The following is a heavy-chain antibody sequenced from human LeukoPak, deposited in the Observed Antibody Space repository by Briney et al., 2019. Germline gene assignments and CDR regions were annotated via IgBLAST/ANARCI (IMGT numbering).Heavy chain of an antibody. CDR1: GYSFTNYW. D-gene: IGHD3-10*01. CDR3: ARQHGSGSYYSRAIDY. J-gene: IGHJ4*02. CDR2: IYPGDSDI. V-gene: IGHV5-51*01. Sequence: GESLKISCKSSGYSFTNYWIGWVRQMPGKGLEWMGIIYPGDSDIRYSPSFQGQVTISADKSISTAYLQWSSLKASDTAMYYCARQHGSGSYYSRAIDYWGQGTLVTVSS.